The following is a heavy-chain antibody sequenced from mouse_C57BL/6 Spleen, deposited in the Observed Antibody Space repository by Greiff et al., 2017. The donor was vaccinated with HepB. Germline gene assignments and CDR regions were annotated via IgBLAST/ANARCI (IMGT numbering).Heavy chain of an antibody. Sequence: QVQLQQPGAELVRPGSSVKLSCKASGYTFTSYWMDWVKQRPGQGLEWIGNIYPSDSETHYNQKFKDKATLTVDKSSSTAYMQLSSLTSEDSAVYYWARNGTHYFDYWGQGTTLTVSS. D-gene: IGHD2-1*01. CDR1: GYTFTSYW. CDR3: ARNGTHYFDY. J-gene: IGHJ2*01. CDR2: IYPSDSET. V-gene: IGHV1-61*01.